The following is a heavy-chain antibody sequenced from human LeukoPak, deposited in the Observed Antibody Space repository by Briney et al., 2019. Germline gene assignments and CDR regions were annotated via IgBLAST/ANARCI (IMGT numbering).Heavy chain of an antibody. J-gene: IGHJ4*02. Sequence: GGSLRLSCAASGFTFSSYEMNWVRQAPGKGLEWVSYISSSGSTMYYADSVKGRFTISRDNAKNSLYLQMNSLRAEDTAVYYCAREGNTIDYWSQGTRVTVSS. V-gene: IGHV3-48*03. CDR2: ISSSGSTM. CDR1: GFTFSSYE. CDR3: AREGNTIDY.